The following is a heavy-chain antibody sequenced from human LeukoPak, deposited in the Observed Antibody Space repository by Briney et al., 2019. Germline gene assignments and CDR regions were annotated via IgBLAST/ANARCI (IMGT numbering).Heavy chain of an antibody. Sequence: GGSLRLSCAASGFTFSDCYMSWVRQAPGKGLETVSYISSSGSTIYYADSVKGRFTISRDNAKNSLYLQMNSLRAEDTAVYYCARDLAYCGGDCYSGYFDYWGQGTLVTVSS. D-gene: IGHD2-21*02. V-gene: IGHV3-11*01. CDR2: ISSSGSTI. J-gene: IGHJ4*02. CDR3: ARDLAYCGGDCYSGYFDY. CDR1: GFTFSDCY.